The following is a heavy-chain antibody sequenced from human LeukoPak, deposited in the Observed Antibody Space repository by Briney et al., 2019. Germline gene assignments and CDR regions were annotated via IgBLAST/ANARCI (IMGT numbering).Heavy chain of an antibody. CDR3: ASTYYYGSGSYYIH. J-gene: IGHJ4*02. CDR2: IYYSGGT. D-gene: IGHD3-10*01. CDR1: GGSISSSSYY. Sequence: SETLSLTCTVSGGSISSSSYYWGWIRQPPGKGLEWIGSIYYSGGTYYNPSLKSRVTISVDTSKNQFSLKLSSVTAADTAVYYCASTYYYGSGSYYIHWGQGTLVTVSS. V-gene: IGHV4-39*01.